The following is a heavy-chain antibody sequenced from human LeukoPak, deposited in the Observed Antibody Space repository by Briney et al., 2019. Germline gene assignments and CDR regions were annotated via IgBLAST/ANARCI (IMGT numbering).Heavy chain of an antibody. V-gene: IGHV4-59*02. D-gene: IGHD3-10*01. CDR3: ARETYGSGSHYYYYYLDV. Sequence: PSETLSLTCTVSGASVSNYDWSWIRQPPGKGLEWIGYVYYSGTTNYNPSLESRVTISVDTSKNQFSLKLSSVTAADTAVYYCARETYGSGSHYYYYYLDVWGKGTTVTVSS. J-gene: IGHJ6*03. CDR1: GASVSNYD. CDR2: VYYSGTT.